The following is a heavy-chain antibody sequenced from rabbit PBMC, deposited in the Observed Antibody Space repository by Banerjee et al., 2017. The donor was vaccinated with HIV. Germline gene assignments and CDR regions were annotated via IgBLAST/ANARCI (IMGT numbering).Heavy chain of an antibody. V-gene: IGHV1S40*01. D-gene: IGHD6-1*01. CDR2: IYTDISGST. CDR3: ARGGYTYGDAGYAYAMTRLDL. J-gene: IGHJ3*01. Sequence: QSLEESGGDLVKPGASLTLTCTASGFSFSGSYWICWVRQAPGKGLEWIACIYTDISGSTDYASWAKGRFTISKTSSTTVTLQMTSLTAADTATYFCARGGYTYGDAGYAYAMTRLDLWGQGTLVTVS. CDR1: GFSFSGSYW.